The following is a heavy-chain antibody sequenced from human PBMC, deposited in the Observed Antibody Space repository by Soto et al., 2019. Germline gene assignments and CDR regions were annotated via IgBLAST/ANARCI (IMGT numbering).Heavy chain of an antibody. CDR2: IYYSGST. V-gene: IGHV4-39*01. D-gene: IGHD3-10*01. CDR3: ARRPYYYGSGSHWDY. CDR1: GGSISSSSYY. J-gene: IGHJ4*02. Sequence: QLQLQESGPGLVKPSETLSLTCTVSGGSISSSSYYWGWIRQPPGKGLEWIGSIYYSGSTYYNPSRKSRVTISVDTSKNQFSLKLSSVAAADTAVYYCARRPYYYGSGSHWDYWGQGTLVTVSS.